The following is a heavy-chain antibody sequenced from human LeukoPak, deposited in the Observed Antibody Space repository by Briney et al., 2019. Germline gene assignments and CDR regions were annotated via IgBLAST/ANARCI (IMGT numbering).Heavy chain of an antibody. J-gene: IGHJ4*02. CDR3: ARSLSGYDSPFDY. D-gene: IGHD5-12*01. Sequence: GGSLRLSCAASGFTFSSYEMNWVRQAPGKGPEWVSYISSSGSTIYYADSVEGRFTISRDNAKNSLYLQMNSLRAEDTAVYYCARSLSGYDSPFDYWGQGTLVTVSS. CDR2: ISSSGSTI. CDR1: GFTFSSYE. V-gene: IGHV3-48*03.